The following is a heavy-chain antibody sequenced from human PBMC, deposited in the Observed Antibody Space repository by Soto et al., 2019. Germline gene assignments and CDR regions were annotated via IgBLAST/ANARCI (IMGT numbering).Heavy chain of an antibody. CDR1: GFTFSSYA. CDR3: ARRGSGSYYAY. D-gene: IGHD1-26*01. J-gene: IGHJ4*02. Sequence: EVQLLESGGGLVQPGGSLRLSCAASGFTFSSYAMRWVRQAPVKGLEWVSAISGSGDSTYYADSVKGRFTISRDNSKNTLYLQMNSLRAEGTAVYYCARRGSGSYYAYWGQGTLVTVSS. CDR2: ISGSGDST. V-gene: IGHV3-23*01.